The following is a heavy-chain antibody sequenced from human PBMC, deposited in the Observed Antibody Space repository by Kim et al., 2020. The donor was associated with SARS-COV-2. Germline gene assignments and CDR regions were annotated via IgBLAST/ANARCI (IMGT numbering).Heavy chain of an antibody. CDR2: ISSSSTFI. CDR1: GFTFNTYS. CDR3: ARFDYDILKGYGMDV. V-gene: IGHV3-21*01. Sequence: GGSLRHSCAASGFTFNTYSMNWVRQAPGKGLEWVSSISSSSTFIYYADSVQGRFTVSRDNAKNSLYLQMNSLRAEDTAVYYCARFDYDILKGYGMDVWG. J-gene: IGHJ6*02. D-gene: IGHD3-9*01.